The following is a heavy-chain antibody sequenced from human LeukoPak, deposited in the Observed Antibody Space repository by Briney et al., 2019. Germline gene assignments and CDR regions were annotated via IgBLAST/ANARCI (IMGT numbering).Heavy chain of an antibody. CDR3: ARLGYCSSTSCYTSPFDY. Sequence: ASVKVSCKASGYTFTSYGISWVRQAPGQGLEWMGWISAYNGNTNYAQKLQGRVTMTTDTSTSTAYMELRSLRSDDTAVYYCARLGYCSSTSCYTSPFDYWGQGTLVTV. J-gene: IGHJ4*02. CDR1: GYTFTSYG. CDR2: ISAYNGNT. V-gene: IGHV1-18*01. D-gene: IGHD2-2*02.